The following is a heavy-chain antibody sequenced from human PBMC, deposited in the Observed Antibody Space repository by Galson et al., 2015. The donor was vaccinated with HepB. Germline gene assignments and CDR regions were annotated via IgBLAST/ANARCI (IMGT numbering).Heavy chain of an antibody. J-gene: IGHJ4*02. CDR3: ARVSLGASSSWYYFDY. CDR1: GFTFSTHS. Sequence: SLRLSCAASGFTFSTHSINWVRQAPGKGLEWVSSISGSGSYKFYGDSVEGRFTVSRDNAKNSLFLQMNSLRAEDTAIYYCARVSLGASSSWYYFDYWGLGTLVTVSP. V-gene: IGHV3-21*01. D-gene: IGHD6-13*01. CDR2: ISGSGSYK.